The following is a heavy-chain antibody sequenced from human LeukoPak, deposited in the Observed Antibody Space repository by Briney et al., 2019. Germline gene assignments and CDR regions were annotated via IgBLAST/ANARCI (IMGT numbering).Heavy chain of an antibody. V-gene: IGHV4-59*01. CDR2: IYYSGST. CDR3: ASSRYGGNSMDSDY. Sequence: PSETLSLTCTVSGGSISSYYWSWIRQPPGKGLEWIGYIYYSGSTNYNPSLKSRVTISVDTSKNQFSLKLSSVTAADTAVNYCASSRYGGNSMDSDYWGQGTLVTVSS. CDR1: GGSISSYY. J-gene: IGHJ4*02. D-gene: IGHD4-23*01.